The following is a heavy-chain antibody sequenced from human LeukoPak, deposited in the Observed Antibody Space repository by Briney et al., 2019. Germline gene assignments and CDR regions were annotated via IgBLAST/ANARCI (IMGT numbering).Heavy chain of an antibody. Sequence: GGSLRLSCAASEFTFSTYWMSWVRQAPGKGLEWVADIKQDGSEKYYVHSVKGRFTISRHNAKNSLYLQMNSLRAEDTAVYYCVRDLVTATAGDSYYYYYYMDVWGKGTTVTVSS. J-gene: IGHJ6*03. CDR1: EFTFSTYW. D-gene: IGHD2-21*02. V-gene: IGHV3-7*01. CDR2: IKQDGSEK. CDR3: VRDLVTATAGDSYYYYYYMDV.